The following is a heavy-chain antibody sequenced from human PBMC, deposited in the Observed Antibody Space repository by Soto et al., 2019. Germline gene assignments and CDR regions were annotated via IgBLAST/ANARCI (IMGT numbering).Heavy chain of an antibody. CDR1: GFSFTNAW. CDR3: TPEVPGLGGGHCYNAPET. CDR2: IRSKAVGETI. J-gene: IGHJ3*01. Sequence: EVQLVESGGGLVKPGESLRLSCAASGFSFTNAWMHWVRQAPGKGLEWVGRIRSKAVGETIDYAAPMKGRFTISRDDSKDTAYLEVDRLKIEETALHYCTPEVPGLGGGHCYNAPETWGQGKKVTLSS. V-gene: IGHV3-15*07. D-gene: IGHD2-21*02.